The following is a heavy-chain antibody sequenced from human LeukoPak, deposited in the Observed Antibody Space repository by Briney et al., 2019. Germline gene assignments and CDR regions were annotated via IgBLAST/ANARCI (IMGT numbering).Heavy chain of an antibody. CDR3: ARGAVGYYASGSYYNWFDP. V-gene: IGHV4-4*02. D-gene: IGHD3-10*01. Sequence: SETLSLTCAASGGTISSSNWWRWVRQPPGKRLEWFGVICNSGSTNYNQSLKSRVTISVDKSKNKLYLKLSSVTAADTAVYYWARGAVGYYASGSYYNWFDPWGQGTLVSVSS. CDR1: GGTISSSNW. CDR2: ICNSGST. J-gene: IGHJ5*02.